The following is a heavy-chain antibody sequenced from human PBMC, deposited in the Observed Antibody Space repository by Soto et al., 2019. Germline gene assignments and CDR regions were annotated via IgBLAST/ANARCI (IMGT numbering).Heavy chain of an antibody. Sequence: SETLSLTCTVSGGSISSGDYYWSWIRQPPGKGLEWIGYIYYSGSTHYNPSLKSRVTISVDTSKNQFSLKLSSVTAAETAVYYCARDLVWSTSSSVYYYYYYGMDVWGQGTTVTVSS. CDR1: GGSISSGDYY. CDR2: IYYSGST. J-gene: IGHJ6*02. V-gene: IGHV4-30-4*01. D-gene: IGHD6-6*01. CDR3: ARDLVWSTSSSVYYYYYYGMDV.